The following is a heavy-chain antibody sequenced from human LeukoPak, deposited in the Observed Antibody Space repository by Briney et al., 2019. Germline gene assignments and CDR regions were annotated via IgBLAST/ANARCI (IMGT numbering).Heavy chain of an antibody. V-gene: IGHV4-39*01. J-gene: IGHJ4*02. Sequence: SETLSLTCTVSGGSISSSSYYWGWIRQPPGKGLEWIGSIYYSGSTYYNPSLKSRVTISVGTSNNQFSLKLSSVTAADTAVYYCAGGWGSGYYSFDYWGQGTLVTVSS. CDR3: AGGWGSGYYSFDY. CDR1: GGSISSSSYY. D-gene: IGHD3-22*01. CDR2: IYYSGST.